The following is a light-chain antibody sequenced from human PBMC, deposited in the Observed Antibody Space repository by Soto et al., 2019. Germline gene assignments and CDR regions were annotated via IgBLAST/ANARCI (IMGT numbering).Light chain of an antibody. J-gene: IGLJ3*02. CDR2: EVS. V-gene: IGLV2-14*01. CDR1: SSDVGGYNY. CDR3: ISYTRNSNLGV. Sequence: QSALTQPASVSGSPGQSITISCTGSSSDVGGYNYVSWYQQHPDKAPKLMIYEVSNRPSGVSSRFSGSKSGNTASLTISGLQAEDEAEYYCISYTRNSNLGVFGGGTKLTVL.